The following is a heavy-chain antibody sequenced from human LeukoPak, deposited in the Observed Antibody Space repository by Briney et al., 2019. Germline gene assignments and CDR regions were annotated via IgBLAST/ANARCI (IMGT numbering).Heavy chain of an antibody. Sequence: TSETLSLTCTVSGGSISSYYWSWIRQPPGKGLEWIGYIYYSGGTNYNPSLKSRVTISVDTSKNQFSLKLSSVTAADTAVYYCARHCSTSCYWSSGFDYWGQGALVTVTS. J-gene: IGHJ4*02. CDR3: ARHCSTSCYWSSGFDY. CDR1: GGSISSYY. V-gene: IGHV4-59*08. CDR2: IYYSGGT. D-gene: IGHD2-2*01.